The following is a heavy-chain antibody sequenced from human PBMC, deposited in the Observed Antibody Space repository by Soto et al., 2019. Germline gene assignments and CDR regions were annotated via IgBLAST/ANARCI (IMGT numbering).Heavy chain of an antibody. D-gene: IGHD2-15*01. CDR2: ISNAGSGNT. CDR3: ARESNHYQACFQN. V-gene: IGHV1-3*01. CDR1: GYPFPSFE. J-gene: IGHJ4*02. Sequence: QVHLVQSGAEVRKPGASVKISCKTSGYPFPSFEVHWIRQAPGQRPEWMGGISNAGSGNTKYSQKFQDRLTITWDKRATTVYMALSSLTSEDTATYYCARESNHYQACFQNWGQGTQVTVST.